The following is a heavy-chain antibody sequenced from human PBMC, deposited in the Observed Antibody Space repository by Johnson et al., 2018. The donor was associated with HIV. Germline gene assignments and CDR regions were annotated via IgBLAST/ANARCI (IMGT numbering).Heavy chain of an antibody. D-gene: IGHD4-23*01. CDR1: GLSFSNFG. CDR3: GVADYGGPDAFDI. CDR2: ISFDGNLK. J-gene: IGHJ3*02. V-gene: IGHV3-30*03. Sequence: QVQLVESGGGVVQPGQSLTLSCVGSGLSFSNFGIHWVRQAPGKGPEWVAVISFDGNLKKYADSVKGRFTISRDNSKNTLYLQMNSLRTEDTALYYCGVADYGGPDAFDIWGQGTMVTVSS.